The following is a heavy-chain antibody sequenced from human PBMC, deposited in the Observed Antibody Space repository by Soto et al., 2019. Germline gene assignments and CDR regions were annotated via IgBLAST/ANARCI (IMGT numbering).Heavy chain of an antibody. CDR1: GFTFSSYS. CDR3: ARPTNYYDSIVYYGY. J-gene: IGHJ4*02. CDR2: ISSSSTYI. Sequence: EVQLVESGGGLVKPGGSLRLSCAASGFTFSSYSMNWVRQAPGKGLQWVSSISSSSTYIYYADSVKGRFTISRDNAKNSLYLQMNSLRAEDTAVYYCARPTNYYDSIVYYGYWGQGTLVTVSS. V-gene: IGHV3-21*01. D-gene: IGHD3-22*01.